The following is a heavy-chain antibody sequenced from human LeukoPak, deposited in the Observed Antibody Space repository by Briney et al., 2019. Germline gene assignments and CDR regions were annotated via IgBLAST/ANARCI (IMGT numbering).Heavy chain of an antibody. CDR1: RFTFSSYS. CDR2: ISSSSNYI. D-gene: IGHD3-3*01. J-gene: IGHJ6*03. Sequence: KPGGSLRLSCAASRFTFSSYSMNWVRQAPGKGLEWVSSISSSSNYIYYADSVKGRFTISRDNTKNSLYLQMNSLRAEDTAAYYCARVPPNDFWSGHFYYYYMDVWGKGTTVTVSS. V-gene: IGHV3-21*01. CDR3: ARVPPNDFWSGHFYYYYMDV.